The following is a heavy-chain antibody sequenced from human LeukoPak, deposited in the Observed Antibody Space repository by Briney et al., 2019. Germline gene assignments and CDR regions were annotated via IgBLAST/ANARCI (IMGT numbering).Heavy chain of an antibody. J-gene: IGHJ4*02. V-gene: IGHV3-30*04. D-gene: IGHD3-16*02. CDR1: GFTFSSYA. CDR2: ISYDGSNK. Sequence: PGGSLRLSCAASGFTFSSYAMHWVRQAPGKGLEWVAVISYDGSNKYYADSVKGRFTISRDNSKNTLYLQMNSLRAEDTAVYYCASGYDYVWGSYRYLDYWGQGTLVTVSS. CDR3: ASGYDYVWGSYRYLDY.